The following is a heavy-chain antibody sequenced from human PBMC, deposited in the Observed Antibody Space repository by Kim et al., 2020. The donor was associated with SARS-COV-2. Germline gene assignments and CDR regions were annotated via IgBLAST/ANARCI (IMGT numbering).Heavy chain of an antibody. V-gene: IGHV4-4*09. J-gene: IGHJ1*01. D-gene: IGHD4-17*01. Sequence: PSRKSRVTISVDTSKNQFSLKLSSVTAADTAVYYCARSADYGDYVEYFQHWGQGTLVTVSS. CDR3: ARSADYGDYVEYFQH.